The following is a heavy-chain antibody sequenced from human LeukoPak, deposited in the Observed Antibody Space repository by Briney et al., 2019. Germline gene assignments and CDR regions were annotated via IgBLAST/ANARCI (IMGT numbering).Heavy chain of an antibody. V-gene: IGHV3-23*01. CDR3: AKSDCGSDGCKLLNY. J-gene: IGHJ4*02. CDR2: ISGSGDAT. D-gene: IGHD2-21*01. Sequence: PGGSLRLSCAASGFTFTNHAMSWVRQAPGKGLEWVSAISGSGDATKYADSVKGQFTISRDNFKNTVSLQMINLSAEDTAVYFCAKSDCGSDGCKLLNYWGQGILVTVSS. CDR1: GFTFTNHA.